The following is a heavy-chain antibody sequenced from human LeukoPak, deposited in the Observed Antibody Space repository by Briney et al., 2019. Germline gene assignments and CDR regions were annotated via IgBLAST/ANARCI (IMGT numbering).Heavy chain of an antibody. J-gene: IGHJ6*02. CDR1: GGSISSSNW. CDR2: IYHSGST. Sequence: PSETLSLTCAVSGGSISSSNWWSWVRQPPGKGLEWIGEIYHSGSTNYNPSLKSRVTISVDKSKNQFSLKLSSVTPADTAVYYCPRIYGDYYYGMDVWGQGTTVTVSS. CDR3: PRIYGDYYYGMDV. V-gene: IGHV4-4*02. D-gene: IGHD4-17*01.